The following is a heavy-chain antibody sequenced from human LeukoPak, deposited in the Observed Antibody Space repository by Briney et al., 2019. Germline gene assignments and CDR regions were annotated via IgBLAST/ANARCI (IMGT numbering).Heavy chain of an antibody. V-gene: IGHV3-11*01. CDR3: ARDPIVVVPAAIVDY. CDR2: ISSSGSTI. J-gene: IGHJ4*02. Sequence: GGSLRLSCAASGFTFSDYYMSWIRQAPGKGLEWVSYISSSGSTIYYADSVKGRFTISRDNAKNSLYLQMNSLRAEDTAVYYCARDPIVVVPAAIVDYWGQGTLVTVSS. CDR1: GFTFSDYY. D-gene: IGHD2-2*02.